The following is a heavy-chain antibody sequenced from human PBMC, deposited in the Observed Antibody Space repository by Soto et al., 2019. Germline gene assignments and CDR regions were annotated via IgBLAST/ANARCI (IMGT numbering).Heavy chain of an antibody. CDR3: VKGPVPAAIFNWFDP. Sequence: EVQLLESGGGLVQPGGSLRLSCAASGFTFSSYAMSWVRQAPGKGLEWVSAISGSGGSTYYADSVKGRFTISRDNSKNTLYLQMSSLRAEDTAVYYCVKGPVPAAIFNWFDPWGQGTLVTVSS. CDR1: GFTFSSYA. CDR2: ISGSGGST. V-gene: IGHV3-23*01. D-gene: IGHD2-2*01. J-gene: IGHJ5*02.